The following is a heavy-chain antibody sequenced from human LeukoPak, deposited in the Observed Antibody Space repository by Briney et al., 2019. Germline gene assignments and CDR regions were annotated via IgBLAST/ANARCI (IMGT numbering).Heavy chain of an antibody. Sequence: GGSLRLSCAASEFTFSSYAMTWVRQAPGKGLEWVSAISGSGTNTYYSGSVRGRFTISRDNSNNSLYLQMNSVRAEDTAMYFCAKDTAVILTAPFDSWGQGTLVTVSS. CDR3: AKDTAVILTAPFDS. CDR1: EFTFSSYA. J-gene: IGHJ4*02. CDR2: ISGSGTNT. V-gene: IGHV3-23*01. D-gene: IGHD2-21*01.